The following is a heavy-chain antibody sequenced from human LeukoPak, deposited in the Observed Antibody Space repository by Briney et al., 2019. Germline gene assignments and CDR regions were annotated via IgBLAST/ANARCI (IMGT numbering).Heavy chain of an antibody. CDR3: ARSSYCSSTSCSGGAFDI. V-gene: IGHV5-51*01. CDR1: GYRSISYT. CDR2: IYPGDSDP. Sequence: GGPLKTSCKDSGYRSISYTIGWVRQLPGKGLGGMGIIYPGDSDPRYSPSFQGQVTISADKSISTAYLQWSSLNASDTAMYYCARSSYCSSTSCSGGAFDIWGQGTMVTVSS. D-gene: IGHD2-2*01. J-gene: IGHJ3*02.